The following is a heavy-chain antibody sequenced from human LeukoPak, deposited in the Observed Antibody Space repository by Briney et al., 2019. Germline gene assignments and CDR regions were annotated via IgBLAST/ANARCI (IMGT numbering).Heavy chain of an antibody. J-gene: IGHJ3*02. D-gene: IGHD3-22*01. CDR1: GGSFSGYY. V-gene: IGHV4-34*01. Sequence: SETLSLTCAVYGGSFSGYYWSWIRQPPGKGLEWIGEINHSGSTNYNPSLKSRVTISVDTSKNQFSLKLSSVTAADTAVYYGAGAFRSSGYRHDAFDIWGQGTMVTVSS. CDR3: AGAFRSSGYRHDAFDI. CDR2: INHSGST.